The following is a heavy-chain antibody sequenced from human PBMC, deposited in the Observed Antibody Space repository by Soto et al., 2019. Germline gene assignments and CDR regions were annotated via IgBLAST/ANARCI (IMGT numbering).Heavy chain of an antibody. CDR1: GFTFDDYA. CDR3: AKVLGLHLGELSGGFDY. V-gene: IGHV3-9*01. J-gene: IGHJ4*02. CDR2: ISWNSGSI. Sequence: EVQLVESGGGLVQPGRSLRLSCAASGFTFDDYAMHWVRQAPGEGLEWVSGISWNSGSIGYADSVKGRFTISRDNAKNSLYLQMNSLRPEDTALYYCAKVLGLHLGELSGGFDYWGQGTLVTVSS. D-gene: IGHD3-16*02.